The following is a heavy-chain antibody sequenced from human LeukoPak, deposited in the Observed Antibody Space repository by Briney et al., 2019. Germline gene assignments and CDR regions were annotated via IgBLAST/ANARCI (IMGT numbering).Heavy chain of an antibody. V-gene: IGHV3-74*01. D-gene: IGHD5-24*01. CDR1: GFTVSSNY. CDR3: ARGVEIDYYYYYGMDV. J-gene: IGHJ6*02. CDR2: INSDGSST. Sequence: GGSLRLSCAASGFTVSSNYMSWVRQAPGKGLEWVSRINSDGSSTSYADSVKGRFTISRDNAKNTLYLQMNSLRAEDTAVYYCARGVEIDYYYYYGMDVWGQGTTVTVSS.